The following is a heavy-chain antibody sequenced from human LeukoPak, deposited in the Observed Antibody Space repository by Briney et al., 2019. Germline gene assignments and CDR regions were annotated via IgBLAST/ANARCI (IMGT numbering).Heavy chain of an antibody. J-gene: IGHJ5*02. CDR2: IYHSGST. CDR3: ARELWFVNAPGSWFDP. Sequence: PSETLSLTCTVSGYSISSGYYWGWIRQPPGKGLEWIGSIYHSGSTYYNPSLKSRVTISVDKSKNQFSLRLTSVTAAGTAVYYCARELWFVNAPGSWFDPWGQGTLVTVSS. D-gene: IGHD3-10*01. V-gene: IGHV4-38-2*02. CDR1: GYSISSGYY.